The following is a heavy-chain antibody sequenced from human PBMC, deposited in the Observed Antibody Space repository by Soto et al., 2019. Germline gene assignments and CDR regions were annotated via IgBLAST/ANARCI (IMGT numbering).Heavy chain of an antibody. D-gene: IGHD3-3*01. CDR1: GFTFSSAW. Sequence: LRLSCAASGFTFSSAWMSWVRQAPGKGLEWVGRIKSKTDGGTTGYAAPVKGRFTISRDDSKNTLYLQMNSLKTEDTAVYYCTTGPKYYDFWSGWNAFDIWGQGTMVTVS. J-gene: IGHJ3*02. CDR2: IKSKTDGGTT. V-gene: IGHV3-15*01. CDR3: TTGPKYYDFWSGWNAFDI.